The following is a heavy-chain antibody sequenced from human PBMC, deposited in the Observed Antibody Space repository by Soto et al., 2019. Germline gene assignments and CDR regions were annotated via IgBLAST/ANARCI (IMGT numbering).Heavy chain of an antibody. CDR2: IYYSGST. V-gene: IGHV4-31*03. CDR3: ARVGGRAARPFRY. CDR1: GGSISSGGYY. D-gene: IGHD6-6*01. J-gene: IGHJ4*02. Sequence: QVQLQESGPGLVKPSQTLSLTCTVSGGSISSGGYYWSWIRQHPGKGLEWIGYIYYSGSTYYNPSLRSRVTISVDTSKNHFALKLSSVNAADTEVYYCARVGGRAARPFRYWGQGTLVTVSS.